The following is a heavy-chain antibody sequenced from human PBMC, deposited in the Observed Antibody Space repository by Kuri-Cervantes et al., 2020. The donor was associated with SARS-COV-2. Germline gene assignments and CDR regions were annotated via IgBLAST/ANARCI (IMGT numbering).Heavy chain of an antibody. J-gene: IGHJ5*02. Sequence: SVKVSCKASGYTFTSYDINWVRQAPGQGLEWMGGIIPIFGTANYAQKFQGRVTITADESTSTAYMELSSLRSEDTAVYYCARSASQGVVVPAAFKGFDPWGQGTLVTVSS. CDR1: GYTFTSYD. V-gene: IGHV1-69*13. CDR2: IIPIFGTA. CDR3: ARSASQGVVVPAAFKGFDP. D-gene: IGHD2-2*01.